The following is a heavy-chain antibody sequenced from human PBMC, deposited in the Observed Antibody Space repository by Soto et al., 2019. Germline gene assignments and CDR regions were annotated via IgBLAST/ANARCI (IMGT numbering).Heavy chain of an antibody. CDR3: ARDRGYCSGGSCYSGGWFDP. Sequence: QVQLVESGGGLVKPGGSLRLSCAASGFTFSDYYMSWIRQAPGKGLEWVSYISSSGSTIYYADSVKGRFTISRDNAKNSLYLQMNSLRVEDTAVYYCARDRGYCSGGSCYSGGWFDPWGQGTLVTVSS. V-gene: IGHV3-11*01. CDR1: GFTFSDYY. D-gene: IGHD2-15*01. CDR2: ISSSGSTI. J-gene: IGHJ5*02.